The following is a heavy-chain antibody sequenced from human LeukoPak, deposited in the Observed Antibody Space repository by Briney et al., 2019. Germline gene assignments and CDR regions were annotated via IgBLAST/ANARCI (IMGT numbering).Heavy chain of an antibody. J-gene: IGHJ5*02. CDR1: GGSISTYY. D-gene: IGHD6-19*01. Sequence: SETLSLTCTVSGGSISTYYWSWIRQPPGKGLEWIGYIYYSGSTNYNPSLNSRVTISLDPSKNQFSLKLSSVPAADTAVYYCARGIAVAAPNWFDPWGQGTLVTVSS. CDR3: ARGIAVAAPNWFDP. CDR2: IYYSGST. V-gene: IGHV4-59*08.